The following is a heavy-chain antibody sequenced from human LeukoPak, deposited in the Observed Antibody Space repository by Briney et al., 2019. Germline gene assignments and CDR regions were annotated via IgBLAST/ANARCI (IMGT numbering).Heavy chain of an antibody. V-gene: IGHV4-30-2*06. CDR1: GGSVSSDGYS. D-gene: IGHD3-16*01. Sequence: SQTLSLTCAVSGGSVSSDGYSWSWIRQSPGKGLEWIGYIYDSGTTYYNPSLKSRVTISVDRSKNQISLKLSSVTAADTAVYYCVRAHSSGFDHWGQGTLVTVSS. CDR3: VRAHSSGFDH. J-gene: IGHJ4*02. CDR2: IYDSGTT.